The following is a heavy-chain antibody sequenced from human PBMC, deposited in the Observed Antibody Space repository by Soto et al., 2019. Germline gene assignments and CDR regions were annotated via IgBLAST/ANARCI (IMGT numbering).Heavy chain of an antibody. V-gene: IGHV1-3*01. CDR3: ASAYCGGDCSNYYYGMDV. Sequence: GASVKVSCKASGYTFTGYYMHWVRQAPGQGLEWMGWINAGNGNTKYSQKFQGRVTITRDTSASTAYMELSSLRSEDTAVYYCASAYCGGDCSNYYYGMDVWGQGTTVTV. CDR1: GYTFTGYY. J-gene: IGHJ6*02. CDR2: INAGNGNT. D-gene: IGHD2-21*02.